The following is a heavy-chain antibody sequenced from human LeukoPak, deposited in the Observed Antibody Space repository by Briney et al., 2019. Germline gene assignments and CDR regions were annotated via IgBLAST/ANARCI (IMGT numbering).Heavy chain of an antibody. CDR1: GFTFSSYW. CDR2: IKEDGSEK. Sequence: GGSLRLSCAASGFTFSSYWMSWVRQAPGKGLEWVANIKEDGSEKYYMDSVKGRFTISRDNAKNSLYLQMNGLTVEDTAVYYCARLADTWGQGTMVTVSS. CDR3: ARLADT. J-gene: IGHJ3*02. V-gene: IGHV3-7*01.